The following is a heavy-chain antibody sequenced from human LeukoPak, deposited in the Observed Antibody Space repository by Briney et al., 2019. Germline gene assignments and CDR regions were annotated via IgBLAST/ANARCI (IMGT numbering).Heavy chain of an antibody. D-gene: IGHD2-8*01. CDR2: ININGGRT. V-gene: IGHV3-64D*09. Sequence: GGALRLSCSVSGFTFSSYTMHWVRQAPGKGLEYVSSININGGRTYYADSVKGRFTISRDNSKNTLYLQMSSLRAEDTAVYYCVKDKWIDHWGQGTLVTVSS. J-gene: IGHJ4*02. CDR3: VKDKWIDH. CDR1: GFTFSSYT.